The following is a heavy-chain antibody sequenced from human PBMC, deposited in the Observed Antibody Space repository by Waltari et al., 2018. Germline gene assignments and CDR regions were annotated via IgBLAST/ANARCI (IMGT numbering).Heavy chain of an antibody. CDR2: INPYNGNT. CDR3: ARDPFAPFY. Sequence: HVQLVQSGAEVKKPGASVKVSCKASGYTFTSYGISWVRQAPGQGLEWMGWINPYNGNTKYIERLQGRVTLTTDTSTNTAYMELRSLRSDDTAMYYCARDPFAPFYWGQGTLVTVSS. D-gene: IGHD3-10*01. V-gene: IGHV1-18*01. J-gene: IGHJ4*02. CDR1: GYTFTSYG.